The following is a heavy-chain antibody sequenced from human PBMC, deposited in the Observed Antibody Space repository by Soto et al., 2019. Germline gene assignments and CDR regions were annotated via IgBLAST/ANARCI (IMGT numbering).Heavy chain of an antibody. J-gene: IGHJ6*02. V-gene: IGHV3-11*01. CDR1: GFTFSDYY. D-gene: IGHD1-1*01. CDR3: ARVFVSTTYYYCYGKSF. CDR2: ISSSGSTI. Sequence: GGSLRLSCAAYGFTFSDYYMSWIRQAPGKGLEWVSYISSSGSTIYYADSVKGRFTISRDNAKNSLYLQMNSLRAEDTAVYYCARVFVSTTYYYCYGKSFSTQGTTVIGS.